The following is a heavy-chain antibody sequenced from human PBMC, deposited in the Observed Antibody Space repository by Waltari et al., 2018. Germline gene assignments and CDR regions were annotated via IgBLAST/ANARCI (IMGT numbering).Heavy chain of an antibody. D-gene: IGHD3-16*01. V-gene: IGHV4-34*01. CDR3: ASGYDYVWGRSAFDI. Sequence: QVQLQQWGAGLLKPSETQSLTCAVYGGSFSGYYWSWIRQPPGKGLEWIGEINHSGSTNYNPCLKSRVTISVDTSKNQFSLKLSSVTAADTAVYYCASGYDYVWGRSAFDIWGQGTMVTVSS. CDR2: INHSGST. CDR1: GGSFSGYY. J-gene: IGHJ3*02.